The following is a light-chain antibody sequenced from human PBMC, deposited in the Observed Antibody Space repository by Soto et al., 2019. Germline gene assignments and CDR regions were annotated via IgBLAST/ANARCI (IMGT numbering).Light chain of an antibody. CDR3: QQYRTS. V-gene: IGKV3-20*01. J-gene: IGKJ3*01. CDR2: GAS. Sequence: EIVLTQSPGTLSLSPGERATLSCRASQSVSSSNLAWYQQKPGQAPRLLIYGASSRATGIPDRFSGSGSGTDLTLTVCRFLPDDFVVYYCQQYRTSFGPPTKVDIK. CDR1: QSVSSSN.